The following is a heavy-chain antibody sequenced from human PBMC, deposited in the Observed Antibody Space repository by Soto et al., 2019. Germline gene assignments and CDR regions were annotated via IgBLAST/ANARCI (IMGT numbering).Heavy chain of an antibody. Sequence: EVQLVESGGGLVKPGGSLRLSCAASGFTFSSYSMNWVRQAPGKGLEWVSSISSSSSYIYYADSVKGRFTISRDNAKNSLYPRMHSLRAEDTAVYDCERGSTEDYGMDVWGQGTTVTVSS. CDR2: ISSSSSYI. J-gene: IGHJ6*02. CDR3: ERGSTEDYGMDV. CDR1: GFTFSSYS. D-gene: IGHD1-26*01. V-gene: IGHV3-21*01.